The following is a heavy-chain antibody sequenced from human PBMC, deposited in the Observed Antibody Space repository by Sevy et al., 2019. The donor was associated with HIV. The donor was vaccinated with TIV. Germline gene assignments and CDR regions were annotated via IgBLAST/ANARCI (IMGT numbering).Heavy chain of an antibody. CDR1: GFTFSSYA. J-gene: IGHJ6*02. Sequence: GGSLRLSCAASGFTFSSYAMSWVRQAPGKGLEWVSAISGSGGSTYYADSVKGRFTISRDNSKNTLYLQMNSLRAEDKAVYYCAKAEPYDFWSGYSAHYYYYGMDVWGQGTTVTVSS. CDR2: ISGSGGST. V-gene: IGHV3-23*01. D-gene: IGHD3-3*01. CDR3: AKAEPYDFWSGYSAHYYYYGMDV.